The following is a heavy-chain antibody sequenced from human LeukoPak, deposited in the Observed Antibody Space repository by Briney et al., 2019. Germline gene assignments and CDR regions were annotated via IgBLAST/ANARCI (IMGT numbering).Heavy chain of an antibody. CDR1: GISLSNYA. D-gene: IGHD6-6*01. Sequence: GGSLRLSCVVSGISLSNYAMTWVRQAPGKGLEWVSYISERGGSTTYADSVKGRFTISRDTSLNTLYLQMNSLRAEDTAVYYCAKDGDSSSAWFYYNFMDVWGKGTTVTVSS. CDR2: ISERGGST. CDR3: AKDGDSSSAWFYYNFMDV. J-gene: IGHJ6*03. V-gene: IGHV3-23*01.